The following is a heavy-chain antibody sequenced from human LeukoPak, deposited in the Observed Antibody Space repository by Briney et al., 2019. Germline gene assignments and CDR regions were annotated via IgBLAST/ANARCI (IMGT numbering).Heavy chain of an antibody. V-gene: IGHV5-51*01. CDR3: ARHGSGSYYRPGRLNYGMDV. CDR1: GYSFTSYW. D-gene: IGHD1-26*01. Sequence: PGESLKISCKGSGYSFTSYWIGWVRQMPGKGLEWMGIIYPGDSDTRYSPSFQGQVTISADKSISTAYLQWSSLKASDTAMYYCARHGSGSYYRPGRLNYGMDVWGQGTTVTVSS. J-gene: IGHJ6*02. CDR2: IYPGDSDT.